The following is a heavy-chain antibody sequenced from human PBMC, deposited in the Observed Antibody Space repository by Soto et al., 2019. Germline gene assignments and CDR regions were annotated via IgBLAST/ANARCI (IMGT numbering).Heavy chain of an antibody. CDR2: ISSTTNYI. CDR3: ARESEDLTSNFDY. J-gene: IGHJ4*02. Sequence: GGSLRLSCAASGFIFTRYSMNWVRQAPGKGLEWVPSISSTTNYIYYGDSMKGRFTISRDNAKNSLYLEMNSLRAEDTAVYYCARESEDLTSNFDYWGQGTLVTVSS. CDR1: GFIFTRYS. V-gene: IGHV3-21*06.